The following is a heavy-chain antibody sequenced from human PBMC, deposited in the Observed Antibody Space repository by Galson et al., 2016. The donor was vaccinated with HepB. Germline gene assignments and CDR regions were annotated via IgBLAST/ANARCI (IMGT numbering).Heavy chain of an antibody. V-gene: IGHV1-69*13. CDR1: GGTFSSYA. J-gene: IGHJ4*02. Sequence: SVKVSCKASGGTFSSYAISWVRQAPGQGLGWMGGIIPIFATANYAQNFQGRVTITADESTSTAYMELSSLRSEDTAVYYCARAPGLKCGGDCYPAPYFDYWGQGTLVTVSS. CDR2: IIPIFATA. CDR3: ARAPGLKCGGDCYPAPYFDY. D-gene: IGHD2-21*02.